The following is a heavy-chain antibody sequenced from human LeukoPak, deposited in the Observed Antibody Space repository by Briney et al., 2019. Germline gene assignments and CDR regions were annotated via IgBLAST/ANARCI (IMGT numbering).Heavy chain of an antibody. D-gene: IGHD5-12*01. Sequence: GGSLRLPCAASGFTFSSYGMHWVRQAPGKGLEWVAFIRYDGSNKYYADSVKGRFTISRDNSKNTLYLQMKSLRAEDTAVYYCAKGGGYEAQYYYYYLDVWGKGTTVTISS. CDR1: GFTFSSYG. J-gene: IGHJ6*03. CDR3: AKGGGYEAQYYYYYLDV. CDR2: IRYDGSNK. V-gene: IGHV3-30*02.